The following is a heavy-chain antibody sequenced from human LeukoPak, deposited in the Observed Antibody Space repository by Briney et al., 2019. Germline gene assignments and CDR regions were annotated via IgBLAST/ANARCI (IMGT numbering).Heavy chain of an antibody. V-gene: IGHV3-66*02. CDR2: IYSGGST. Sequence: GGSLRLSCAASGFTFSSYEMNWVRQAPGKGLEWVSVIYSGGSTYYADSVKGRFTISRDNSKNTLYLRMNSLRAEDTAVYYCARSYDFWSGYYGFDYWGQGTLVTVSS. D-gene: IGHD3-3*01. CDR1: GFTFSSYE. J-gene: IGHJ4*02. CDR3: ARSYDFWSGYYGFDY.